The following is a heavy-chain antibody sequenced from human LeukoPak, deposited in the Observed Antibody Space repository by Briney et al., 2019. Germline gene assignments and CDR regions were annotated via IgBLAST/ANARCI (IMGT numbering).Heavy chain of an antibody. CDR2: IIPIFGTA. CDR3: ASAFLEWLLLYY. CDR1: GGTFSSYA. D-gene: IGHD3-3*02. Sequence: SVKVSCKASGGTFSSYAISWVRQAPGQGLEWMGGIIPIFGTANYAQKFQGRVTITADESTSTAYMELSSLRSEDTAVYYCASAFLEWLLLYYWGQGTLVTVSS. J-gene: IGHJ4*02. V-gene: IGHV1-69*13.